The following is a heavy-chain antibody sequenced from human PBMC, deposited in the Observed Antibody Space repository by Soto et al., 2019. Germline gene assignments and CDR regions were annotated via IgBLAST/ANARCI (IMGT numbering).Heavy chain of an antibody. V-gene: IGHV4-30-4*01. D-gene: IGHD1-26*01. J-gene: IGHJ4*02. CDR2: IHHSGST. CDR1: GGSISSGENF. CDR3: ARDTGTYPYYFDY. Sequence: QVQLQESGPGLVKPSQTLSLTCTVSGGSISSGENFWNWIRQSPGKGLEWIGYIHHSGSTYYNPSLKSRLTISVDTSKNQTSLKLNSVTAADTAVYYCARDTGTYPYYFDYWGQGTLVTVSS.